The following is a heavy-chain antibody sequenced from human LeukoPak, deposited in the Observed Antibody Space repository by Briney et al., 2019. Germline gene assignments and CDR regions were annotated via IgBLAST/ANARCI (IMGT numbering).Heavy chain of an antibody. CDR2: LYSGGGT. J-gene: IGHJ4*02. CDR1: GFTVSSNY. D-gene: IGHD3-10*01. CDR3: AREPLTSGKFDY. V-gene: IGHV3-53*01. Sequence: PGGSLRLSCAASGFTVSSNYMSWVRQAPGKGLEWVSVLYSGGGTYYAESVKGRFTNSRDNSKHTLYLQMNSLRAEDTAVYYCAREPLTSGKFDYWGQGTLVTVSS.